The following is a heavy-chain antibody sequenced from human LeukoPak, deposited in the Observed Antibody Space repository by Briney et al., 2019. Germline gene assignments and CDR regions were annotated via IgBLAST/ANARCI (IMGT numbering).Heavy chain of an antibody. D-gene: IGHD6-13*01. V-gene: IGHV3-72*01. CDR1: GFTFDDHF. CDR2: VRNSPRGFGT. CDR3: ARARIPSGGRDEDY. Sequence: GGSLGLSCAASGFTFDDHFMDWVRRAPGKGLEWIGRVRNSPRGFGTEYAASVKGRFTISRDDSKNSVYLQINNLKVDDTAVYYCARARIPSGGRDEDYWGQGTLVTVSS. J-gene: IGHJ4*02.